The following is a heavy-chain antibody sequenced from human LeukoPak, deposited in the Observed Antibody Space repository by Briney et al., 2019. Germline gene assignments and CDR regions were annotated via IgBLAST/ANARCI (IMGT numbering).Heavy chain of an antibody. D-gene: IGHD3-22*01. CDR2: INPNSGDT. CDR3: ARDRDRKITMMVGY. Sequence: ASVKVSCKASGYTFTDYYIHWVRQAPGQGLEWMGWINPNSGDTNYAQKFQGRVTMTRDTSISTAYMELSRLRSDDTAVYYCARDRDRKITMMVGYWGQGTLVTVSS. CDR1: GYTFTDYY. V-gene: IGHV1-2*02. J-gene: IGHJ4*02.